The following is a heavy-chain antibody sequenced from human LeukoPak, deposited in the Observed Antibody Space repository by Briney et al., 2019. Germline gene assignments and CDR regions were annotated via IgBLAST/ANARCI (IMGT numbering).Heavy chain of an antibody. CDR3: ARDGWYCSWTSCLDAFDI. D-gene: IGHD2-2*01. J-gene: IGHJ3*02. CDR1: GGTFSSYA. CDR2: IIPIFGTA. V-gene: IGHV1-69*05. Sequence: SVKVSCKASGGTFSSYAISWVRQAPGQGLEWMGGIIPIFGTANYAQKFQGRVTITTDESTSTAYMELSSLRSDDTAVYFCARDGWYCSWTSCLDAFDILGQGTLVTVSS.